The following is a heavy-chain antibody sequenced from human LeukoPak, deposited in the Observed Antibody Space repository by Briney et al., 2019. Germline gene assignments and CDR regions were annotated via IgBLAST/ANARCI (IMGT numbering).Heavy chain of an antibody. Sequence: GGSLRLSCAASGFTFSSYAMSWVRQAPGKGLEWVSAISGSGGSIYYADSVKGRFIISRDNSKDTLYLQMNSLRAEDTAVYYCAKGVSYDSSAYNAFDIWGQGTMVTVSS. D-gene: IGHD3-22*01. V-gene: IGHV3-23*01. CDR2: ISGSGGSI. J-gene: IGHJ3*02. CDR1: GFTFSSYA. CDR3: AKGVSYDSSAYNAFDI.